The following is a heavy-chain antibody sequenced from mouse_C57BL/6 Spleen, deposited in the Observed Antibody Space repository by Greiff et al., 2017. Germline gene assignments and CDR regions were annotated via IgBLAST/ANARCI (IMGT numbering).Heavy chain of an antibody. CDR2: FHPYNDDT. Sequence: VQLQQSGAELVKPGASVKMSCKASGYTFTTYPIEWMKQNHGKSLEWIGNFHPYNDDTMSNEKFKGKATLTVEKSSSTVYLELSRLTSDDSAVYYCARGYFGSSWAMDYWGQGTSVTVSS. D-gene: IGHD1-1*01. V-gene: IGHV1-47*01. J-gene: IGHJ4*01. CDR1: GYTFTTYP. CDR3: ARGYFGSSWAMDY.